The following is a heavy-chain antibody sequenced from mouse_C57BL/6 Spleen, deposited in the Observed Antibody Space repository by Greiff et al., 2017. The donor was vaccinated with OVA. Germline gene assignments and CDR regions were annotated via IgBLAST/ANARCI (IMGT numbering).Heavy chain of an antibody. CDR1: GYTFTSYG. J-gene: IGHJ4*01. V-gene: IGHV1-81*01. D-gene: IGHD2-3*01. CDR3: AGGEDDGYYDYAMDY. Sequence: QVQLQQSGAELARPGASVKLSCKASGYTFTSYGISWVKQRTGQGLEWIGEIYPRSGNTYYNEKFKGKATLTADKSSSTAYMELRSLTSEDSAVYFGAGGEDDGYYDYAMDYWGQGTSVTVSS. CDR2: IYPRSGNT.